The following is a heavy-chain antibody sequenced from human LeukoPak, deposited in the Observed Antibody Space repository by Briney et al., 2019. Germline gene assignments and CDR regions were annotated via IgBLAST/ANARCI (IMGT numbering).Heavy chain of an antibody. CDR1: GFTFSSYS. V-gene: IGHV3-21*01. CDR2: ISSSSSYI. D-gene: IGHD6-6*01. CDR3: AREEYSSSAAAYYYYYYYMDV. J-gene: IGHJ6*03. Sequence: GGSLRLSCAASGFTFSSYSMNWVRQAPGKGLGWVSSISSSSSYIYYADSVKGRFTISRDNAKNSLYLQMNSLRAEDTAVYYCAREEYSSSAAAYYYYYYYMDVWGKGTTVTVSS.